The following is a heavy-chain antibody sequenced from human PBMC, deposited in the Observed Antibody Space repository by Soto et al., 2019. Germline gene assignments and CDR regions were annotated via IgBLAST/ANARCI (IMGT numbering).Heavy chain of an antibody. CDR3: ARRASGWSTITNRWFDP. J-gene: IGHJ5*02. CDR2: IYPGDSDT. V-gene: IGHV5-51*01. CDR1: GYSFTSYW. D-gene: IGHD6-19*01. Sequence: GESLKISCKGSGYSFTSYWIGWVRQMPGKGLEWMGIIYPGDSDTRYSPSFQGQVTISADKSISTAYLQWSSLKASDTAMYYCARRASGWSTITNRWFDPWGQGTLVTVSS.